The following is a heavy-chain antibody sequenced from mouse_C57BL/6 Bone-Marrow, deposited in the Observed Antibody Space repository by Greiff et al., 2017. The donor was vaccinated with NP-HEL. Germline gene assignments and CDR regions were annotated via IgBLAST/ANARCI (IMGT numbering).Heavy chain of an antibody. D-gene: IGHD1-1*01. V-gene: IGHV5-12*01. Sequence: EVQVVESGGGLVQPGGSLKLSCAASGFTFSDYYMYWVRQTPEKRLEWVAYISNGGGSTYYPDTVKGRFTISRDNAKNTLYLQMSRLKSEDTAMYYCAGRDWYFDVWGTGTTVTVSS. CDR1: GFTFSDYY. J-gene: IGHJ1*03. CDR2: ISNGGGST. CDR3: AGRDWYFDV.